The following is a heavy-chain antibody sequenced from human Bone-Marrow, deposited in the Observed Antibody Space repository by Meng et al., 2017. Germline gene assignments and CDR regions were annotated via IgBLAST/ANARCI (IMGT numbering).Heavy chain of an antibody. Sequence: ASVKVSCKASGYTFSAYWIHWMRQAPGQGLEWMGWIHPKTGDTKYAQKFQGRVTMTRDTSISTMYLELSSLRSDDTAVYYCASFMGGTTVPYWGQGTRVTVSS. D-gene: IGHD1-26*01. CDR2: IHPKTGDT. CDR1: GYTFSAYW. CDR3: ASFMGGTTVPY. J-gene: IGHJ4*02. V-gene: IGHV1-2*02.